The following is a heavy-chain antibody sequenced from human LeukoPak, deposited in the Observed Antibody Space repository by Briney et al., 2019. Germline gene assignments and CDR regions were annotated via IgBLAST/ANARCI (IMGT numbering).Heavy chain of an antibody. CDR3: ARNLRMIGQDAFDI. V-gene: IGHV4-59*01. Sequence: MPSETLSLTCTVAGGSIGSFYWRWIRQPPGKGLEWVGYIFYSGSTNYNPSLKSRVTISVDNSNNQFSLKLISVTAADTAVYYCARNLRMIGQDAFDIWGQGTMVTVSS. D-gene: IGHD3-22*01. J-gene: IGHJ3*02. CDR2: IFYSGST. CDR1: GGSIGSFY.